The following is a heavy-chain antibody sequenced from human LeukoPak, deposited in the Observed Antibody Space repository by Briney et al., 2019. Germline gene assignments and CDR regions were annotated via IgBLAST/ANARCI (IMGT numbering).Heavy chain of an antibody. CDR3: APIFGDYSDFDY. J-gene: IGHJ4*01. Sequence: SETLSLTCAVYGGSFSNYYWSWIRQPPGKGLEWNGEITHSGSTNYNPSLKSRGSISVDTSKNQFSLRLTSVTAADTAVYYCAPIFGDYSDFDYWGQGTLVTVSS. V-gene: IGHV4-34*01. CDR1: GGSFSNYY. D-gene: IGHD4-17*01. CDR2: ITHSGST.